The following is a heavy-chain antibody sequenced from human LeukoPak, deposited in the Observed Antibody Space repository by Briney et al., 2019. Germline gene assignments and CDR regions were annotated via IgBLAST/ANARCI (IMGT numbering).Heavy chain of an antibody. CDR3: ARSYDSSGHDAFDI. CDR1: GFTFDDYG. D-gene: IGHD3-22*01. J-gene: IGHJ3*02. CDR2: INWNGGST. V-gene: IGHV3-20*01. Sequence: GGSLRLSRAASGFTFDDYGMSWVRQAPGKGLEWVSGINWNGGSTGYADSVKGRFTISRDNAKNSLYLQMNSLRAEDTALYHCARSYDSSGHDAFDIWGQGTMVTVSS.